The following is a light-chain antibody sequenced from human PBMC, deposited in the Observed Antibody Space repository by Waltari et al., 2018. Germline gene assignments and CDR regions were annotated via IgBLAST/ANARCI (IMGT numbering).Light chain of an antibody. CDR2: WAS. J-gene: IGKJ2*01. CDR1: QSVLYSSNSRNC. V-gene: IGKV4-1*01. Sequence: DMVLTQSPDSLGVSLGERATLNCKSSQSVLYSSNSRNCLAWFQQRPGQPPKLLIYWASTRESGVPDRFSGSGSGTDFTLTISSLQAEDVAIYYCQQYYTTPYTFGQGTKLDIK. CDR3: QQYYTTPYT.